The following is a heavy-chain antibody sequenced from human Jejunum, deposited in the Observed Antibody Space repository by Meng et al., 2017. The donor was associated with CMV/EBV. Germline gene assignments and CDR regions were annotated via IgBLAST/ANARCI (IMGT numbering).Heavy chain of an antibody. CDR2: MFSSGNT. J-gene: IGHJ4*02. Sequence: LQLQESGPGLVKPSATLSLTCTVSGGSISSSNYYWGWIRQPPGKGLEWIGSMFSSGNTYYNLSFKSRVTISLDTSKNQFSLKLSSVTAADTAVYYCVRDDILTGSPAIWGQGTLVTVSS. CDR3: VRDDILTGSPAI. V-gene: IGHV4-39*07. D-gene: IGHD3-9*01. CDR1: GGSISSSNYY.